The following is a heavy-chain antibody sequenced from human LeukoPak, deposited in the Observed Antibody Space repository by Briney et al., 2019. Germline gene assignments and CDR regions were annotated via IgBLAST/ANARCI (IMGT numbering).Heavy chain of an antibody. J-gene: IGHJ3*02. CDR1: GGSISSSSYY. V-gene: IGHV4-39*01. Sequence: SETLSLTCTVSGGSISSSSYYWGWIRQPPGKGLEWIGSIYYSGSTYYNPSLKSRVTISVDTSKNQFSLKLSSVTAADTAVYYCASHERITMIVAGAFDIWGQGTMVTVSS. CDR2: IYYSGST. CDR3: ASHERITMIVAGAFDI. D-gene: IGHD3-22*01.